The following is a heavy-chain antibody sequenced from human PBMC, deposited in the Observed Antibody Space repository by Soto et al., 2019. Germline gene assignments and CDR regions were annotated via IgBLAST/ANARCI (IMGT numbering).Heavy chain of an antibody. CDR1: GYTFTSYG. J-gene: IGHJ4*02. V-gene: IGHV1-18*01. CDR3: ATDERQRGVCYTCFDQ. Sequence: ASVMVSCKASGYTFTSYGISWVRQAPGQGLEWMGWISAYSGNTKFAQKLQGRVTMTTDTSTTTAYMELRSLTSDDTAVYYCATDERQRGVCYTCFDQGGRGTLVTVSS. CDR2: ISAYSGNT. D-gene: IGHD2-8*01.